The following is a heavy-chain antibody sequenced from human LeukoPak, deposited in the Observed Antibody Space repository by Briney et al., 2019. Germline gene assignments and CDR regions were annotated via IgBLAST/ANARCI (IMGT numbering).Heavy chain of an antibody. J-gene: IGHJ5*02. Sequence: GGSLRLSCAASGFTFSSYSMNWVRQAPRKGLEWVSSISNIGNHIYYADSVKGRFTISRDNAKNSLYLQMNSLRAEDTAVYYCARDGNNYGIANWFDPWGQGTLVSVSS. CDR2: ISNIGNHI. CDR3: ARDGNNYGIANWFDP. D-gene: IGHD1/OR15-1a*01. CDR1: GFTFSSYS. V-gene: IGHV3-21*01.